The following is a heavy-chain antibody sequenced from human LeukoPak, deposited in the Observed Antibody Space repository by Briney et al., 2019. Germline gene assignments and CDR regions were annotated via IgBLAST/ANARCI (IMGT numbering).Heavy chain of an antibody. CDR2: ITGSGIST. Sequence: GGSLRLSCAASGFTFSSYAMSWVRQAPGKGLEWVSAITGSGISTYYADSVKGRFTISRDNSKNTLYLQMNSLRAEDTAVYHCAKGHIVVVVAATPRGAYGMDVWGQGTTVTVSS. CDR1: GFTFSSYA. D-gene: IGHD2-15*01. CDR3: AKGHIVVVVAATPRGAYGMDV. J-gene: IGHJ6*02. V-gene: IGHV3-23*01.